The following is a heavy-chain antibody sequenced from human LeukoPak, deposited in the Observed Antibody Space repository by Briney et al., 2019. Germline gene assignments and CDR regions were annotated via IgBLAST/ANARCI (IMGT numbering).Heavy chain of an antibody. J-gene: IGHJ4*02. V-gene: IGHV3-7*03. CDR1: GFTFTKYW. D-gene: IGHD2-2*01. Sequence: GGSLRLSCVASGFTFTKYWMSWVRQAPGKGLEWVANIKEDGSGKNYVDSVKGRFTISRDNAKNSLHLQMNSLRAEDTAVYYCAKVPAAIIAVSFDYWAREPWSPSPQ. CDR2: IKEDGSGK. CDR3: AKVPAAIIAVSFDY.